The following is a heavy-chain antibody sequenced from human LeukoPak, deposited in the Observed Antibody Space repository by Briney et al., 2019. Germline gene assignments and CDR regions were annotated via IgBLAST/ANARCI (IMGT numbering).Heavy chain of an antibody. V-gene: IGHV3-33*01. CDR1: GFIFSSYG. CDR2: IWYDGNNK. CDR3: ARDLDSGDDTGLDY. Sequence: GGSLRLSCAASGFIFSSYGLHWVRQAPGKGLEWVAGIWYDGNNKYYGDSVEGRFTISRDNSKNSVYLQMNSLRAEDTAVYYCARDLDSGDDTGLDYWGQGTLVTVSS. D-gene: IGHD5-12*01. J-gene: IGHJ4*02.